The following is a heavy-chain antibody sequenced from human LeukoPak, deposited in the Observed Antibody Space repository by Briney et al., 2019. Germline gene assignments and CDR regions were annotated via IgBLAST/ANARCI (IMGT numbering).Heavy chain of an antibody. D-gene: IGHD3-3*01. J-gene: IGHJ4*02. Sequence: PGGSLRLSCAASGFTFSSYGMHWVRQAPGKGLEWVAVIWYDGSNKYYADSVKGRFTISRDNYKNTLYLQMNSLRAEDTAVYYCAKGPRFWSGYYTPEYYFDYWGQGTLVTVSS. V-gene: IGHV3-33*06. CDR2: IWYDGSNK. CDR1: GFTFSSYG. CDR3: AKGPRFWSGYYTPEYYFDY.